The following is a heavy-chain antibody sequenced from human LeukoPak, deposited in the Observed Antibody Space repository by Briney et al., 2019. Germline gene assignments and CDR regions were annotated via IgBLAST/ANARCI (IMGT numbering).Heavy chain of an antibody. J-gene: IGHJ3*02. D-gene: IGHD3-22*01. CDR1: SGSLSRYY. CDR3: ARGKTYYDISKDAFDI. Sequence: SDTLSLTRAVSSGSLSRYYWSWIRHPPGKGLEWIGYIYYRGSTNYNPSLPSRVTISVDTSKHQFSLKLSSVTAADTAVYYCARGKTYYDISKDAFDIWGQGTMVTVSS. CDR2: IYYRGST. V-gene: IGHV4-59*07.